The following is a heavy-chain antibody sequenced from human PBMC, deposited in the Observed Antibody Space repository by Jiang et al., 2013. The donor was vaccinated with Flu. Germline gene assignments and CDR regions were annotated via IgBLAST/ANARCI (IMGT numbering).Heavy chain of an antibody. CDR1: GGSISSYY. D-gene: IGHD2-2*01. CDR3: XRHVGNMDGRGVPAAVD. V-gene: IGHV4-59*08. J-gene: IGHJ4*02. CDR2: IYYSGST. Sequence: GLVKPSETLSLTCTVSGGSISSYYWSWIRQPPGKGLEWIGYIYYSGSTNYNPSLKSRVTISVDTSKNQFSLKLSSVTAADTAVYYCXRHVGNMDGRGVPAAVDWGQGTLVTVSS.